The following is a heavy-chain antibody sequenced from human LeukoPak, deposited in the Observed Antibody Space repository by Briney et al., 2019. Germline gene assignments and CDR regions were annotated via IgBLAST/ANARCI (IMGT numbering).Heavy chain of an antibody. CDR2: IYHSGST. Sequence: PSETLSLTCAVSGYSISSGYYWGWIRQPPGKGLEWIGSIYHSGSTYYSPSLKSRVTISRDTSKNQFSLKLSSVTAADTAVYYCARSAYNSGWYSDYWGQGTLVTVSS. CDR3: ARSAYNSGWYSDY. CDR1: GYSISSGYY. D-gene: IGHD6-19*01. J-gene: IGHJ4*02. V-gene: IGHV4-38-2*01.